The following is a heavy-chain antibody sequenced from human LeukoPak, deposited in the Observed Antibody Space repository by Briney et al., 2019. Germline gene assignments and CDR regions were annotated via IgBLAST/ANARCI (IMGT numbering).Heavy chain of an antibody. Sequence: GGSLRHSFAASGFTLSRYVMHWVRPAAGKGLERVAFILYYWSYKYYADSVKGRFTIPRDNSQNTLYLEMNSLRAEDTAVYYCAPTYYYDSSDYYYGLYWGQGTLVTVSS. CDR2: ILYYWSYK. D-gene: IGHD3-22*01. J-gene: IGHJ4*02. CDR1: GFTLSRYV. V-gene: IGHV3-30*02. CDR3: APTYYYDSSDYYYGLY.